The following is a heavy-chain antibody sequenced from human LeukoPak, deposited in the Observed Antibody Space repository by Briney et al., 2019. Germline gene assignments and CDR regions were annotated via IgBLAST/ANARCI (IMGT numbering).Heavy chain of an antibody. CDR3: AREGVGGNWFDP. CDR2: ICHSGST. D-gene: IGHD3-10*01. J-gene: IGHJ5*02. Sequence: PSETLSLTCTVSGYSISSGYYWGWIRQPPGKGLEWIGSICHSGSTYYTHSLKSRVTISVDTSKNQFSLKLISVTAADTAVYYCAREGVGGNWFDPWGQGTLVTVSS. V-gene: IGHV4-38-2*02. CDR1: GYSISSGYY.